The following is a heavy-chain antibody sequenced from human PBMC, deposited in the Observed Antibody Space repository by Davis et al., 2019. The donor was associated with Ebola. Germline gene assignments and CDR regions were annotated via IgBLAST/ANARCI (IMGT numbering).Heavy chain of an antibody. CDR3: ARGINFLEWFNQDAFDI. V-gene: IGHV4-4*07. Sequence: PSETLSLTCTVSGGSISSYYWSWIRQPAGKGLEWIGRIYTSGSTNYNPSLKSRVTMSVDTSKNQFSLKLSSVTAADTAVYYCARGINFLEWFNQDAFDIWGQGTMVTVSS. J-gene: IGHJ3*02. CDR1: GGSISSYY. CDR2: IYTSGST. D-gene: IGHD3-3*01.